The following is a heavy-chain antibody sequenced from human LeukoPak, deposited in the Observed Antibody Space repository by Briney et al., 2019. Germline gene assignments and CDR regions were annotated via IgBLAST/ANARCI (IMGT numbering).Heavy chain of an antibody. CDR2: IYYSGST. J-gene: IGHJ4*02. CDR3: AREDGAAHATWDY. Sequence: PSETLSLTCTVSGGSISSGDYYWSWIRQPPGKGLEWIGYIYYSGSTYYNPSLKSRATISVDTSKNQFSLKLSSVTAADTAVYYCAREDGAAHATWDYWGQGTLVTVSS. CDR1: GGSISSGDYY. V-gene: IGHV4-30-4*01. D-gene: IGHD4-17*01.